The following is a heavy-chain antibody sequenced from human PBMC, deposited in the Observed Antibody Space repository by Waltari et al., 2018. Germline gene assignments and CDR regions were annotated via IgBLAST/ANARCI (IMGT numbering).Heavy chain of an antibody. Sequence: EVQLLESGGGLVQHGGSLRLSCAASGFTFSSYAMSWVRQAPGKGLEWVSAISGSGGSTYYADSVKGRFTISRDNSKNTLYLQMNSLRAEDTAVYYCALTRGSSGPLDYWGQGTLVTVSS. D-gene: IGHD3-16*01. J-gene: IGHJ4*02. CDR3: ALTRGSSGPLDY. CDR1: GFTFSSYA. V-gene: IGHV3-23*01. CDR2: ISGSGGST.